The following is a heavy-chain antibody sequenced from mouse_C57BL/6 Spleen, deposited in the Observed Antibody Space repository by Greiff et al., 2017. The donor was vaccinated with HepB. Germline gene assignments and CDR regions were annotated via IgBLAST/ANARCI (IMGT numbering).Heavy chain of an antibody. V-gene: IGHV1-82*01. CDR1: GYAFSSSW. CDR3: ARAAVPHWYFDV. D-gene: IGHD3-3*01. CDR2: IYPGDGDT. Sequence: QVQLQQSGPELVKPGASVKISCKASGYAFSSSWMNWVKQRPGQGLEWIGRIYPGDGDTNYNGKFKGKATLTADKSSSTAYMQLSSLTSEDSAVYFCARAAVPHWYFDVWGTGTTVTVSS. J-gene: IGHJ1*03.